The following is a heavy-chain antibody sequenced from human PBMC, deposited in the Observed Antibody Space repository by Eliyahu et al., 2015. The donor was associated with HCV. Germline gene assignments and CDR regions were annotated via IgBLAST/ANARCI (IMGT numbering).Heavy chain of an antibody. D-gene: IGHD2-15*01. CDR3: ARDGDCSGGSCYGDY. V-gene: IGHV1-18*01. CDR1: GYTFNSYG. J-gene: IGHJ4*02. CDR2: ISAYNGNT. Sequence: QVDLVQSGVEVKKPGASVKVSCKASGYTFNSYGISWVRQAPGQGLEWMGWISAYNGNTNYAQKFQGRVTMTTDTSTRTAYMELRSLRSDDTAVYYCARDGDCSGGSCYGDYWGQGTLVTVSS.